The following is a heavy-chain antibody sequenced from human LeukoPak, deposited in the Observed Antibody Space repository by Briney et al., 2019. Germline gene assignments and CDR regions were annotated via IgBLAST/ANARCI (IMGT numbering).Heavy chain of an antibody. D-gene: IGHD3-10*01. V-gene: IGHV3-53*01. CDR1: GFTVSSNY. CDR3: ARDTGSGSCNY. CDR2: IYSGGST. J-gene: IGHJ4*02. Sequence: LGGSLRLSCAASGFTVSSNYMSWVRQAPGKGLEWVSVIYSGGSTYYADSVKGRFTISRDNSKNTLYLQMNSLRAEDTAVYYCARDTGSGSCNYWGQGTLVTVSS.